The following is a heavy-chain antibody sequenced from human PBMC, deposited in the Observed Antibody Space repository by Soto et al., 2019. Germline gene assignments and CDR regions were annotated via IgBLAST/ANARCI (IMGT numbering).Heavy chain of an antibody. Sequence: QVQLVQSGAEEKKHGASVKVYCKASGYTFTGYAMHWVRQAPGQRLEWMGWINAGNGNTKYSQKFQGRVTITRDTSASTAYMELRSLRSEDTAVYYCARAVAVPADFDYWGQGTLVTVSS. CDR1: GYTFTGYA. D-gene: IGHD6-19*01. CDR2: INAGNGNT. CDR3: ARAVAVPADFDY. J-gene: IGHJ4*02. V-gene: IGHV1-3*05.